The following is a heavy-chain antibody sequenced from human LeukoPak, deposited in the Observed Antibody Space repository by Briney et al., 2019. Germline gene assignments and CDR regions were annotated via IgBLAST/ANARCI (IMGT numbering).Heavy chain of an antibody. CDR3: AKLWGGVIVDIVAND. CDR1: GFTFSSYG. J-gene: IGHJ4*02. Sequence: GGSLRLSCTASGFTFSSYGMNWVRQAPGKGPEWVSGVSGGGTNTYYADSVKDRFTISRDNSKNTLYLQMNSLRAEDTAVYYCAKLWGGVIVDIVANDWGQGTLVTVSS. CDR2: VSGGGTNT. V-gene: IGHV3-23*01. D-gene: IGHD5-12*01.